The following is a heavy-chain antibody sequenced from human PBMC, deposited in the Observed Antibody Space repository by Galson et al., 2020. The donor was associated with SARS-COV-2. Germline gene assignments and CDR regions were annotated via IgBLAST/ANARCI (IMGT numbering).Heavy chain of an antibody. Sequence: GESLKISCEASGFTLSGYSMHWVRQAPGQGLEWVAGIWYDGSSKYHADSVKGRFTISRDSSVDTLYLQMDSLGTEDTAVYYCARAAVWDRWYFDLWGRGTLVIVSS. CDR2: IWYDGSSK. J-gene: IGHJ2*01. CDR3: ARAAVWDRWYFDL. CDR1: GFTLSGYS. D-gene: IGHD2-2*01. V-gene: IGHV3-30*04.